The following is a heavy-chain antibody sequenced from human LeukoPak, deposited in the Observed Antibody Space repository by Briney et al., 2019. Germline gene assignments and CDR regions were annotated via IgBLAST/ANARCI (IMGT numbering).Heavy chain of an antibody. J-gene: IGHJ4*02. CDR2: INHSGST. Sequence: SETLSLTCAVYVGSFSGYYWSWIRQSPGKGLEWIGEINHSGSTNYNPSLKSRVTISVDTSKNQFSLKLSSVTAADTAVYYCARAASGRRDGPEDLDYWGQGTLVTVSS. V-gene: IGHV4-34*01. CDR3: ARAASGRRDGPEDLDY. CDR1: VGSFSGYY. D-gene: IGHD5-24*01.